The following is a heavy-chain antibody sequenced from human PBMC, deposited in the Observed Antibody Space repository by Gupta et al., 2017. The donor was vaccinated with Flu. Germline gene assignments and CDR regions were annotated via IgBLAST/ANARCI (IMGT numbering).Heavy chain of an antibody. CDR3: ARHRPWDSSGFHFDY. CDR1: GGSIRSSSYY. Sequence: LQLQESGPGLVKPSEPLSLTCTVSGGSIRSSSYYWGWIRQPPGKGLEWIGSIYYSGSTYYNPSLKSRVTISVDTSKNQFSLKLSSVTAADTAVYYCARHRPWDSSGFHFDYWGQGTLVTVSS. CDR2: IYYSGST. J-gene: IGHJ4*02. V-gene: IGHV4-39*01. D-gene: IGHD3-22*01.